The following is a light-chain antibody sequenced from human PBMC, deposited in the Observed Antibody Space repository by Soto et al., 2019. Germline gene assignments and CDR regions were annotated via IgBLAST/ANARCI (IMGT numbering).Light chain of an antibody. V-gene: IGLV2-14*01. J-gene: IGLJ2*01. Sequence: QSVLTQPASVSGSPGQSMTMSWTGTSSDVGGHKYVSWYQQHPDKAPKVLIFEVSNRPSGISNRFSGSKSGNTASLTISGLQAEDEADYYCSSYTSSTTSVVFGGGTKVTVL. CDR2: EVS. CDR3: SSYTSSTTSVV. CDR1: SSDVGGHKY.